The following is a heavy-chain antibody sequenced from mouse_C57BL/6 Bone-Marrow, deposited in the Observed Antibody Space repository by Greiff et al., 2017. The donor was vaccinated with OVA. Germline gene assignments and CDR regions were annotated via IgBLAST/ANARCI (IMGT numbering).Heavy chain of an antibody. V-gene: IGHV2-2*01. CDR3: VRRITTVEMDY. D-gene: IGHD1-1*01. CDR2: IWSGGST. Sequence: VKLEESGPGLVQPSQSLSITCTVSGFSLTSYGVHWVRQSPGKGLEWLGVIWSGGSTDYNAAFISRLSISKDNSKSQVFFKMNSLQADDTAIYYCVRRITTVEMDYWGQGTSLTISS. J-gene: IGHJ4*01. CDR1: GFSLTSYG.